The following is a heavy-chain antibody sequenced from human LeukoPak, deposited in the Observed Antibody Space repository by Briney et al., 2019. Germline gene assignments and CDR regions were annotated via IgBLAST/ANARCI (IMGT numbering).Heavy chain of an antibody. CDR3: ARSISPGIVAGVDA. J-gene: IGHJ1*01. V-gene: IGHV3-74*01. CDR1: GFTFSAYW. D-gene: IGHD6-13*01. Sequence: GGSLRLSCAASGFTFSAYWMHWVRQAPGRGLVWVSRINPDGSVTSYADSVKGRFTISRDNAKNTLYLQMNSLRGEDRAVYYCARSISPGIVAGVDARGQGTLVTVSS. CDR2: INPDGSVT.